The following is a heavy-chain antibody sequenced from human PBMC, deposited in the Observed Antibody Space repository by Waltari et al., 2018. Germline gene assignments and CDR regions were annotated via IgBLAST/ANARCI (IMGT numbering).Heavy chain of an antibody. CDR3: ARDITVFGVVIRRYFDL. Sequence: EVQLVESGGGLIQPGGSLRLSCAASGFTVSSNYMSWVRQAPGKGLEWGSLIYSGGNTYYADSVKGRFTISRDNAKNTIYLQMNSLTAEDTAVYYCARDITVFGVVIRRYFDLWGRGTLVTVSS. J-gene: IGHJ2*01. V-gene: IGHV3-53*01. CDR1: GFTVSSNY. CDR2: IYSGGNT. D-gene: IGHD3-3*01.